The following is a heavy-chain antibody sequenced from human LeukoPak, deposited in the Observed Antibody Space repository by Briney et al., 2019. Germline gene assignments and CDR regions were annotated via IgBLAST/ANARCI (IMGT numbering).Heavy chain of an antibody. CDR2: IYHSGTT. Sequence: SETLSLTCAVSGGSIGDSYWWTWVRQPPGKGLEWIGEIYHSGTTNYNPSLKGRVTISLDKSKNQFSLKLSSMTAADTAVYYCARVVPGSGVNLDFWGQGTLVTVSS. J-gene: IGHJ4*02. CDR3: ARVVPGSGVNLDF. CDR1: GGSIGDSYW. D-gene: IGHD3-10*01. V-gene: IGHV4-4*02.